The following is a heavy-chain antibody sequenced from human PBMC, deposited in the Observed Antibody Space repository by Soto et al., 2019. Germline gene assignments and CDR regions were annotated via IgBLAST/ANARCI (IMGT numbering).Heavy chain of an antibody. Sequence: QVQLQESGPGLVKPSETLSLTCTVSGGSISSYYWSWIRQPPGKGLEWIGYIYYSGSTNYNPSLKSRVTLSVDTSKNQFSLKLSSVTAADTAVYSCARRVPQNWFDPWGQGTLVTVSS. J-gene: IGHJ5*02. CDR1: GGSISSYY. CDR3: ARRVPQNWFDP. V-gene: IGHV4-59*08. CDR2: IYYSGST.